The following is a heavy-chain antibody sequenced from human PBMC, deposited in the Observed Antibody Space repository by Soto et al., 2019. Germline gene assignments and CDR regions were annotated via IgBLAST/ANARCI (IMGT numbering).Heavy chain of an antibody. CDR1: GFTFSSYA. CDR2: ISGSGGST. Sequence: PGGSLRLSCAASGFTFSSYAMSWVRQAPGKGLEWVSAISGSGGSTYYADSVKGRFTISRDNSKNTLYLQMNSLRAEDTAVYYCAKDLDDRYNWNLFPRTWGQGTLVTVSS. D-gene: IGHD1-20*01. J-gene: IGHJ5*02. CDR3: AKDLDDRYNWNLFPRT. V-gene: IGHV3-23*01.